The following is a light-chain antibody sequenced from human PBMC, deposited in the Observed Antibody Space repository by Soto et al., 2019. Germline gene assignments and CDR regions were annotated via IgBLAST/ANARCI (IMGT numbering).Light chain of an antibody. CDR1: QSVSTNY. J-gene: IGKJ1*01. CDR3: QQYSTSAWT. Sequence: EIVLTQSPGTLSLSPGERVTLSCRASQSVSTNYLAWYQQKSGQPPRLLVYGASSRAPGIPDRFSGSGSGTDFTLTISRLEPEDFAVYYCQQYSTSAWTFGQGTKVDIK. V-gene: IGKV3-20*01. CDR2: GAS.